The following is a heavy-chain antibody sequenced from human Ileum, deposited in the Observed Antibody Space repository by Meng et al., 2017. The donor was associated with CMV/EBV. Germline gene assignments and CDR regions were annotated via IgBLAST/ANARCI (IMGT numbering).Heavy chain of an antibody. J-gene: IGHJ5*02. CDR2: IFATGTT. V-gene: IGHV4-4*07. CDR1: GASLNDYY. Sequence: VQLQGSGLGLVKPSETLSLTCTVSGASLNDYYWSWIRQPAGKGLEWIGRIFATGTTNYNPSLKSRVTMSVDTSKNQFSLKLTSVTAADTAVYFCARDRFDPWGQGALVTVSS. CDR3: ARDRFDP.